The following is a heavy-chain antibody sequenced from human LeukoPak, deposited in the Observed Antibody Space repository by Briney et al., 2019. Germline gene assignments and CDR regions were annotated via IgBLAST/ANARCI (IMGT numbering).Heavy chain of an antibody. Sequence: PETLSLTCTVSGGSVSSGSYYWSWIRQPPGKGLEWIGYIYYSGSTNYNPSLKSRVTISVDTSKNQFSLKLSSVTAADTAVYYCARGTIVATIFWFDPWGQGTLVTVSS. D-gene: IGHD5-12*01. CDR3: ARGTIVATIFWFDP. J-gene: IGHJ5*02. CDR2: IYYSGST. CDR1: GGSVSSGSYY. V-gene: IGHV4-61*01.